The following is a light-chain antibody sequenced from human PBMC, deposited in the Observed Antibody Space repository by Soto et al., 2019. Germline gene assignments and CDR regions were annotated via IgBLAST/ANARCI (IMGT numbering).Light chain of an antibody. CDR1: ESVNHN. V-gene: IGKV3-15*01. Sequence: DRVMTQPPATLSASPGESTTLSCRASESVNHNLAWYQQKPGQPPRLLIYGASSRAPGVPARFSGSGTGTEFTLTISSLQSEDFAVYYCHQYNNWPPNTFGQGTRLEMK. J-gene: IGKJ5*01. CDR2: GAS. CDR3: HQYNNWPPNT.